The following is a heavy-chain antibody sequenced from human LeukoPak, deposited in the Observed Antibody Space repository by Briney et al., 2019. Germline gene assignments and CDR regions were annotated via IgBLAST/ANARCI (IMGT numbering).Heavy chain of an antibody. CDR2: ISYGGSNK. CDR1: GFTFSSYA. J-gene: IGHJ4*02. CDR3: ARGRTIDY. Sequence: GGSLRLSCAASGFTFSSYAMHWVRQAPGKGLEWVAVISYGGSNKYYADSVKGRFTISRDNSKNTLYLQMNSLRAEDTAVYYCARGRTIDYWGQGTLVTVSS. V-gene: IGHV3-30-3*01. D-gene: IGHD1-1*01.